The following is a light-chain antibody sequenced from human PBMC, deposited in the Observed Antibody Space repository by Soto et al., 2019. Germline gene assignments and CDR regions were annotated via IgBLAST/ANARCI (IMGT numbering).Light chain of an antibody. Sequence: QAVVTQEPSLTVSPGGTVTLTCGSSTGAVTSGHYPYWFQQKPGQAPRALIYDTRNKYSWTPARFSGSLLGGKAALTLSDAQSEDEADYYCLVSYSGTYVFGAGTKVTVL. CDR2: DTR. V-gene: IGLV7-46*01. CDR3: LVSYSGTYV. CDR1: TGAVTSGHY. J-gene: IGLJ1*01.